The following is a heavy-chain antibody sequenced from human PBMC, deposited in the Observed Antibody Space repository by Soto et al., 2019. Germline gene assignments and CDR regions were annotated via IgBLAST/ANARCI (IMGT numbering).Heavy chain of an antibody. CDR3: AREFPDYYDSSGSFDY. V-gene: IGHV1-3*01. D-gene: IGHD3-22*01. Sequence: QVQLVQSGAEVKKPGASVKVSCKASGYTFTSYAMHWVRQAPGQRLEWMGWINAGNGNTKYSQKFQGRVTITRDTSASTADMELGSLRSEDTAVYYCAREFPDYYDSSGSFDYWGQGTLVTVSS. CDR2: INAGNGNT. CDR1: GYTFTSYA. J-gene: IGHJ4*02.